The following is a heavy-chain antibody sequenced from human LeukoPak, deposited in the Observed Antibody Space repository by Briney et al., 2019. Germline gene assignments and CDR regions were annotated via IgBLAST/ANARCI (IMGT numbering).Heavy chain of an antibody. CDR1: GGSFSGYY. CDR2: IYYSGST. V-gene: IGHV4-34*01. Sequence: SETLSLTCAVYGGSFSGYYWGWIRQPPGKGLEWIGSIYYSGSTYYNSSLKSRATISLGTSKTQFSLKLTSVTAADTAVYYCAGYGDYSSTWFDPWGQGTLVSVSS. D-gene: IGHD4-17*01. CDR3: AGYGDYSSTWFDP. J-gene: IGHJ5*02.